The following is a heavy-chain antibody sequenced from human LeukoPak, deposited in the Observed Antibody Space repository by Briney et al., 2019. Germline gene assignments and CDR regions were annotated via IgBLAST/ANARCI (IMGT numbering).Heavy chain of an antibody. Sequence: ASVKVSCKASGYTFTGYYMHWVRQAPGQGLEWMGWINPNSGGTNYAQKFQGSVTMTRDTSISTAYMELSRLRSDDTAVYYYVRDRISSGWYELGYWGQGTLVTVSS. CDR2: INPNSGGT. D-gene: IGHD6-19*01. CDR1: GYTFTGYY. V-gene: IGHV1-2*02. J-gene: IGHJ4*02. CDR3: VRDRISSGWYELGY.